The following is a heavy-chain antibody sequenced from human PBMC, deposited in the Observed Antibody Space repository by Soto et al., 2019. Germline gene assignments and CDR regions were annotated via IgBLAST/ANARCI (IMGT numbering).Heavy chain of an antibody. CDR1: ENTFSTYL. CDR2: HNGYNGQT. J-gene: IGHJ5*02. V-gene: IGHV1-3*01. Sequence: ASVKVSFKASENTFSTYLVHWVRQVHGQGLEWMGWHNGYNGQTEYSQKFQGRVTITRDTSAKTAYLELRSLTSEDTAVYYCAGPHDRAGLGTWGQGTLVTVSS. CDR3: AGPHDRAGLGT. D-gene: IGHD1-1*01.